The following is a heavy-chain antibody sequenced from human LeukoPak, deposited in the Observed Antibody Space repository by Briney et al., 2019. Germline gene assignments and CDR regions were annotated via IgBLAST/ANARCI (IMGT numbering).Heavy chain of an antibody. CDR1: GGSISSGSYY. CDR3: ARHGRDGYMITPAYYFDY. CDR2: IYTSGST. D-gene: IGHD5-24*01. Sequence: SETLSLTCTVSGGSISSGSYYWSWIRQPAGKGLEWIGRIYTSGSTNYNPSLKSRVTISVDTSKNQFSLKLSSVTAADTAVYYCARHGRDGYMITPAYYFDYWGQGTLVTVSS. J-gene: IGHJ4*02. V-gene: IGHV4-61*02.